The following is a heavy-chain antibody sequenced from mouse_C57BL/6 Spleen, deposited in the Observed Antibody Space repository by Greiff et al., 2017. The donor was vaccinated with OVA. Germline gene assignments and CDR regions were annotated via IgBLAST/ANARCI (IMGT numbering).Heavy chain of an antibody. J-gene: IGHJ4*01. D-gene: IGHD2-3*01. V-gene: IGHV5-17*01. Sequence: EVMLVESGGGLVKPGGSLKLSCAASGFTFSDYGMHWVRQAPEKGLEWVAYISRGSSTTYYADTVKGRITISRDNAKNTLFLQMTSLRSEDTAMYYCARYYDGYYVNAMDYWGQGTSVTVSS. CDR3: ARYYDGYYVNAMDY. CDR2: ISRGSSTT. CDR1: GFTFSDYG.